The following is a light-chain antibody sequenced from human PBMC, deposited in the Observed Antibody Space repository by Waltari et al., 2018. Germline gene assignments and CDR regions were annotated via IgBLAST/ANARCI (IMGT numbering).Light chain of an antibody. CDR2: GQN. CDR1: SLRRYH. J-gene: IGLJ2*01. CDR3: DSRDSSGNHEV. V-gene: IGLV3-19*01. Sequence: SSELTQDPVVSVALGQTVRITCQGDSLRRYHASWYQQKPGQAPVLVIYGQNNRPSGIAYRVSGSTSGNTASLTITGAQAEDEADYYCDSRDSSGNHEVFGGGTKLTVL.